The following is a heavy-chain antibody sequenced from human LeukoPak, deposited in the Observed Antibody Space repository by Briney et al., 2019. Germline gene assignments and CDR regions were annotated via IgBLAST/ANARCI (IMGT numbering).Heavy chain of an antibody. CDR1: GGTFSSYT. Sequence: SSVKVSCKASGGTFSSYTISWVRQAPGQGLEWMGRIIPIFGTANYAQKFQGRVTITTDESTSTAYMELSSLRSEDTAVYYCARGYCSSTSCLSPFDYWGQGTLATVSS. J-gene: IGHJ4*02. D-gene: IGHD2-2*01. CDR2: IIPIFGTA. CDR3: ARGYCSSTSCLSPFDY. V-gene: IGHV1-69*05.